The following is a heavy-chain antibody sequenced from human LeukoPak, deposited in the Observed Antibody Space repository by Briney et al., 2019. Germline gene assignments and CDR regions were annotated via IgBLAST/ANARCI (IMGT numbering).Heavy chain of an antibody. CDR2: IYYSGST. Sequence: SETLSLTCTVSGGSISSYYWSWIRQPPGKGLEWIGYIYYSGSTNYNPSLKSRVTISVDTSKNQFSLKLSSVTAADTAVYYCARSYPYYDILTGYPNWFDPWGQGTLVTVSS. D-gene: IGHD3-9*01. J-gene: IGHJ5*02. CDR3: ARSYPYYDILTGYPNWFDP. V-gene: IGHV4-59*01. CDR1: GGSISSYY.